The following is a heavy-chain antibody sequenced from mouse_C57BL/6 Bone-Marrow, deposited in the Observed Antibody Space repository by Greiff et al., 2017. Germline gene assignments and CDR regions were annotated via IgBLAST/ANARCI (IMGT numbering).Heavy chain of an antibody. CDR1: GFTFSSYA. V-gene: IGHV5-4*01. Sequence: VQLKESGGGLVKPGGSLKLSCAASGFTFSSYAMSWVRQTPEKRLEWVATISDGGSYTYYPDNVKGRFTISRDNAKNNLYLQMSHLKSEDTAMYYCAGGDYFDYGDQGTALPVSA. CDR3: AGGDYFDY. J-gene: IGHJ2*01. CDR2: ISDGGSYT.